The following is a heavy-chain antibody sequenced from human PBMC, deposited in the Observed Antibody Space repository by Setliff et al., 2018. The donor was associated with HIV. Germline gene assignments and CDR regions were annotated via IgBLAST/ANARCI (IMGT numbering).Heavy chain of an antibody. CDR3: ARGGGTSSPIDYHYYIDV. D-gene: IGHD6-6*01. V-gene: IGHV4-39*01. CDR1: GVSTSSSSYY. CDR2: IYYTGSP. J-gene: IGHJ6*03. Sequence: SETLSLTCSVSGVSTSSSSYYWGWVRQPPGKGLEWIGGIYYTGSPFYNPSLKSRVTISVDTSNNQFSLKLSSVTAADTAVYYCARGGGTSSPIDYHYYIDVWGKGTTVTVSS.